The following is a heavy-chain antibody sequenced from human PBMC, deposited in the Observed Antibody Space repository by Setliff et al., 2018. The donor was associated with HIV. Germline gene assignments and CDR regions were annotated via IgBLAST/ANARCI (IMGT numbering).Heavy chain of an antibody. D-gene: IGHD3-16*01. CDR3: VNPSGAMGDFDS. CDR1: GGSISTYY. V-gene: IGHV4-4*08. Sequence: SETLSLTCTVSGGSISTYYWSWIRQPPGKGLECIGSIYFTGSSDNNPSLKSRVTLSVDTSKNQFSLQLTSVTAADTAVYYCVNPSGAMGDFDSWGQGTLVTVSS. CDR2: IYFTGSS. J-gene: IGHJ4*02.